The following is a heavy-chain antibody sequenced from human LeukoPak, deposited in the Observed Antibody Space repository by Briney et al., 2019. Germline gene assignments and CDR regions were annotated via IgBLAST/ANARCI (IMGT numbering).Heavy chain of an antibody. CDR1: GFSFRNYS. CDR3: AREDSSGWHNFDY. J-gene: IGHJ4*02. V-gene: IGHV3-20*01. Sequence: GGSLRLSCAASGFSFRNYSLDWVRQAPGKGLEWVSGINWNGGSTGYADSVKGRFTISRDNAKNSLYLQMNSLRAEDTALYHCAREDSSGWHNFDYWGQGTLVTVSS. CDR2: INWNGGST. D-gene: IGHD6-19*01.